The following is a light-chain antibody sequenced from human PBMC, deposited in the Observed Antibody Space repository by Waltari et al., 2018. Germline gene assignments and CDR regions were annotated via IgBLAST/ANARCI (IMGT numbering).Light chain of an antibody. CDR2: KDG. J-gene: IGLJ2*01. CDR3: QSADSSGTPVI. Sequence: SFELTQPPSVSVSPGQTASITCSGNTLPKHYAYWYQQKPGQAPVSIMYKDGERPSSIPERFSGSSSATTITLTISGVQAEDESDYYCQSADSSGTPVIFGGGTKLTVL. V-gene: IGLV3-25*03. CDR1: TLPKHY.